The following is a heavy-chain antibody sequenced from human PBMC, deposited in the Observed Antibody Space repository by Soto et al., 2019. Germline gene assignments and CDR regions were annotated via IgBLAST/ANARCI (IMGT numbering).Heavy chain of an antibody. V-gene: IGHV3-23*01. Sequence: GESLKISCAASGFRFSTYAMNWVRQAPGKGLEWVSVIIGSGGSTSYADSVKGRFTISRDNSKNTLYLQMNSLRVDDTAIYYCAKESLEGAGGHDYWGRGTLVTVSS. CDR1: GFRFSTYA. CDR3: AKESLEGAGGHDY. D-gene: IGHD3-10*01. J-gene: IGHJ4*02. CDR2: IIGSGGST.